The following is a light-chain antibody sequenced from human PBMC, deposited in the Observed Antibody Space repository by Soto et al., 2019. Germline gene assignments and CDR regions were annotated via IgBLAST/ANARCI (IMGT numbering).Light chain of an antibody. CDR3: AAWDDRLNGYV. V-gene: IGLV1-44*01. CDR1: ISNIGGNT. J-gene: IGLJ1*01. Sequence: QTLLTQPPSASGTPGQTFTISCSGRISNIGGNTVNWYQQFPGAAPKFLIFSNNQRPSGVPDRFSGSKYGTSASLAISGLQSEDEADYYCAAWDDRLNGYVFGTGTKVTVL. CDR2: SNN.